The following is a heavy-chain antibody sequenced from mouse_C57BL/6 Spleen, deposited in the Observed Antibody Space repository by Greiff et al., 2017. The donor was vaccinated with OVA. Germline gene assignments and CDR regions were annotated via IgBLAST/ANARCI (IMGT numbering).Heavy chain of an antibody. V-gene: IGHV1-59*01. D-gene: IGHD4-1*01. CDR3: ASWDRGWEDAMDY. CDR2: IDPSDSYT. J-gene: IGHJ4*01. Sequence: VQLQQPGAELVRPGTSVKLSCKASGYTFTSYWMHWVKQRPGQGLEWIGVIDPSDSYTNYNQKFKGKATLTVDTSSSTAYMQLSSLTSEDSAVYYCASWDRGWEDAMDYWGQGTSVTVSS. CDR1: GYTFTSYW.